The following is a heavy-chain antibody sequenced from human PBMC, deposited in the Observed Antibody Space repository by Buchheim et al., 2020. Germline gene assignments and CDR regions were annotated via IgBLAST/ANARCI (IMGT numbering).Heavy chain of an antibody. J-gene: IGHJ5*02. Sequence: QVQLQESGPGLVKPSETLSLTCTVSGGSISSGNYYWSWIRQPAGKGLEWIGRIYPSGSTNYNPSLKSRVTISVDRSKNQLSLKLSSVTAADTAVYYGARVHYCGISNWFDTWGQGTL. CDR2: IYPSGST. V-gene: IGHV4-61*02. CDR3: ARVHYCGISNWFDT. D-gene: IGHD3-10*01. CDR1: GGSISSGNYY.